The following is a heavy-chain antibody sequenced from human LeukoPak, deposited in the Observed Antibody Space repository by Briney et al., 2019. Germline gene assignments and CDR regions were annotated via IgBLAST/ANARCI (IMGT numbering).Heavy chain of an antibody. CDR1: GFTFSNAW. J-gene: IGHJ5*02. V-gene: IGHV3-69-1*01. CDR3: AREIVGAPGWFDP. Sequence: GGSLRLSCAASGFTFSNAWMSWVCQAPGKGLEWVSHIDSRSIEYYADSVKGRFTISRDNAKNSVYLQMNSLRADDTALYYCAREIVGAPGWFDPWGQGTLVTVSS. D-gene: IGHD1-26*01. CDR2: IDSRSIE.